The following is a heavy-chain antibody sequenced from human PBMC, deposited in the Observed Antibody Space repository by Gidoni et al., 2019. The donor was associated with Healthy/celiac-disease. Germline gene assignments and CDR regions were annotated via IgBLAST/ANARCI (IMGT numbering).Heavy chain of an antibody. CDR3: ARGKGWGSGWFLDAFDI. CDR2: IIPIFGTA. J-gene: IGHJ3*02. D-gene: IGHD6-19*01. CDR1: GGTFRSYP. Sequence: QVQLVQSGAEVKKPGSSVKVSCTAAGGTFRSYPTSGVRQAPGKGLEWMGGIIPIFGTANYAQKFQGRVTITADESTSTAYMELSSLRSEDTAVYYCARGKGWGSGWFLDAFDIWGQGTMVTVSS. V-gene: IGHV1-69*01.